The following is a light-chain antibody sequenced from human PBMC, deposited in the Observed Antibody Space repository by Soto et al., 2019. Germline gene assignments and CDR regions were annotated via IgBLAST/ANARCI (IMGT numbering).Light chain of an antibody. V-gene: IGKV3-11*01. CDR3: QQRSNWPPLT. Sequence: EIVLTQSPDTLSLSPGERATLSCRASQSVSSYLAWYQQKPGQAPRLLIYAASNRATGIPARFSGSGSGTDFTLTISSLEPEDFAVYYCQQRSNWPPLTFGGGTKVDIK. CDR1: QSVSSY. CDR2: AAS. J-gene: IGKJ4*01.